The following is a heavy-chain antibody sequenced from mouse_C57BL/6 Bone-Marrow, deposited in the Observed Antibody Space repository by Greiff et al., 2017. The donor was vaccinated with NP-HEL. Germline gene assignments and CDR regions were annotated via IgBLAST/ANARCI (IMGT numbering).Heavy chain of an antibody. CDR2: INPSSGCT. D-gene: IGHD5-1*01. Sequence: QVQLQQSGAELARPGASVKMSCKASGYTFTSYTINWVKQRPGQGLEWIGYINPSSGCTKYNQKFKNKATLTADKSSSTAYMQLSSLTSEAAAVYCCARKDEYGGSFAYWGKGILVTVSA. CDR1: GYTFTSYT. V-gene: IGHV1-4*01. CDR3: ARKDEYGGSFAY. J-gene: IGHJ3*01.